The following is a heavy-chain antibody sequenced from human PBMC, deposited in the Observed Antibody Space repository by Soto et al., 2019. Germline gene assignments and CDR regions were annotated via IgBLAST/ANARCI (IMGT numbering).Heavy chain of an antibody. V-gene: IGHV1-46*01. D-gene: IGHD1-1*01. J-gene: IGHJ4*02. Sequence: ASVKVSCKASGYTFTNYYMHRVRQAPGQGLEWMGFINPTGGSTSYAQKFQGRVNMTRDTSTSTVYMDLSSLRSEDTAVYYCARNDKSGLDYWGQGTLVTVSS. CDR3: ARNDKSGLDY. CDR1: GYTFTNYY. CDR2: INPTGGST.